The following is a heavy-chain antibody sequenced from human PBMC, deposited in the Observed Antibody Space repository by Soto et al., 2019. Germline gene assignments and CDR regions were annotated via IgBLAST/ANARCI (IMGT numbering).Heavy chain of an antibody. Sequence: QVTLKESGPVLVKPTEPLTLTCTVSGFSLSSAGMGVSWVRQPPGKALEWLANIFSNGEKSYTTSLKSRLTISKDTSKGQVVLSMTNLDPVDTATYYCARYISLPAAVDNWFDPWGQGTLVTVSS. V-gene: IGHV2-26*01. CDR1: GFSLSSAGMG. D-gene: IGHD2-2*01. CDR3: ARYISLPAAVDNWFDP. J-gene: IGHJ5*02. CDR2: IFSNGEK.